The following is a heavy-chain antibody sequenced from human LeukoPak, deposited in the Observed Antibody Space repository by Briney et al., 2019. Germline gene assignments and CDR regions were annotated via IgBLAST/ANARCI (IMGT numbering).Heavy chain of an antibody. Sequence: SGRSLRLSCAASGFTFSSYAMHWVRQAPGKGLEWVAIISYDGSNKYYADSVTGRFTISRDNSKNTLYLQMNRLRAEDTAVYYCARGAGLVVVVPSDYWGQGTLVTVSS. D-gene: IGHD2-15*01. J-gene: IGHJ4*02. CDR1: GFTFSSYA. CDR3: ARGAGLVVVVPSDY. V-gene: IGHV3-30-3*01. CDR2: ISYDGSNK.